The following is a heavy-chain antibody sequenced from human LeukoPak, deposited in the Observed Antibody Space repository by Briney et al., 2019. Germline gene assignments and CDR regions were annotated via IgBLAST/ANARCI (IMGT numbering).Heavy chain of an antibody. CDR1: GFTFTNAW. J-gene: IGHJ4*02. CDR2: ISGSGDNT. D-gene: IGHD5-24*01. V-gene: IGHV3-23*01. Sequence: GGSLRLSCAASGFTFTNAWMSWVRQAPGKGLEWVSTISGSGDNTYYGDSVKGRFTISRDNSKNTMYLQMNSLRAEDTAEYYCAKGSREQGYYFDYWGQGTLVTVSS. CDR3: AKGSREQGYYFDY.